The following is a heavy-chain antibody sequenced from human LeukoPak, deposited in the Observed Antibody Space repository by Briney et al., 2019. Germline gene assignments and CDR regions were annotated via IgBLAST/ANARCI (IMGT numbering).Heavy chain of an antibody. Sequence: SQTLSLTCTVSGGSISSGGYYWSWIRQHPGKGLEWIGYIYYSGSTYYNPSLKSRVTISVDTSKNQFSLKLSSVTAADTAVYYCARGKPAAGTYWGQGTLVTVSS. CDR1: GGSISSGGYY. CDR2: IYYSGST. D-gene: IGHD6-13*01. J-gene: IGHJ4*02. V-gene: IGHV4-31*03. CDR3: ARGKPAAGTY.